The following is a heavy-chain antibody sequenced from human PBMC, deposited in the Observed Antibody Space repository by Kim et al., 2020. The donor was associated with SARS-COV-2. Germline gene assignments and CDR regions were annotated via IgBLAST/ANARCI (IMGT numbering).Heavy chain of an antibody. CDR2: INHSGST. Sequence: SETLSLTCAVYGGSFSGYYWSWIRQPPGKGLEWIGEINHSGSTNYNPSLKSRVTISVDTSKNQFSLKLSSVTAADTAVYYCAGNGRYGSGSYYPYWGQGTLVTVSS. CDR3: AGNGRYGSGSYYPY. D-gene: IGHD3-10*01. J-gene: IGHJ4*02. CDR1: GGSFSGYY. V-gene: IGHV4-34*01.